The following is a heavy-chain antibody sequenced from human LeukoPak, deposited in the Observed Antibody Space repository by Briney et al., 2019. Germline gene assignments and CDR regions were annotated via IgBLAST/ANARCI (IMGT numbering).Heavy chain of an antibody. V-gene: IGHV1-2*02. CDR3: ARWTTVKNAFDI. Sequence: ASVKVSCKASGYTFTGYYMHWVRQAPGPGLEWMGWINPNSGGTNYAQKFQGRVTMTRDTSIRTAYMELSRLRSDDTAVYYCARWTTVKNAFDIWGQETMVTVSS. J-gene: IGHJ3*02. CDR1: GYTFTGYY. D-gene: IGHD4-17*01. CDR2: INPNSGGT.